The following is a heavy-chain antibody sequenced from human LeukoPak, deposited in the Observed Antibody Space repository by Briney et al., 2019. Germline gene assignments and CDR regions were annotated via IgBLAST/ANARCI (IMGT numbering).Heavy chain of an antibody. CDR2: IYYSGSS. Sequence: SQTLSLTCTVSGGSISSGDYYWSWIRQPPGKGLEWIGYIYYSGSSYYNPSLKSRVTISVDTSKNQFSLKLSPVTAADTAVYYCARVDYYGSGSYYNIDYWGQGTLVTVSS. CDR1: GGSISSGDYY. J-gene: IGHJ4*02. V-gene: IGHV4-30-4*08. CDR3: ARVDYYGSGSYYNIDY. D-gene: IGHD3-10*01.